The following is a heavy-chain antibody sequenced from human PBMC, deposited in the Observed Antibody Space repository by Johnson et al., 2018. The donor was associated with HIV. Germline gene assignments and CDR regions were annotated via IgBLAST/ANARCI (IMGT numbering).Heavy chain of an antibody. CDR2: ISWNSGSI. V-gene: IGHV3-9*01. D-gene: IGHD6-13*01. CDR3: ARARGQLTRGDDAFDI. Sequence: VQLVESGGGLVQPGGSLKLACAASGFTFDDYAMHWVRQAPGKGLEWVSGISWNSGSIGYADSVKGRFTISRDNAKNSLYLQMNSLRGEDTALYYCARARGQLTRGDDAFDIWGQGTMVTVSS. J-gene: IGHJ3*02. CDR1: GFTFDDYA.